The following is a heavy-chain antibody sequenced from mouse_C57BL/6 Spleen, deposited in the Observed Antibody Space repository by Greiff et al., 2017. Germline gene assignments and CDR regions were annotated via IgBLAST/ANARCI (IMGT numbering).Heavy chain of an antibody. CDR2: IDPEDGDT. V-gene: IGHV14-1*01. Sequence: VQLQQSGAELVRPGASVKLSCTASGFNIKDYYMHWVKQRPEQGLEWIGRIDPEDGDTEYAPKFQGKATMTADTSANTAYLQRSSLTSEDTAGYYWTAGYCGSNWYFDVWGTGTTVTVSS. CDR1: GFNIKDYY. CDR3: TAGYCGSNWYFDV. J-gene: IGHJ1*03. D-gene: IGHD1-1*01.